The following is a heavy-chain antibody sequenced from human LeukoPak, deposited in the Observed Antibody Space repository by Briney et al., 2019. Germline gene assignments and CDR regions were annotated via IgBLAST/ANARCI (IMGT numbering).Heavy chain of an antibody. Sequence: SETLSLTCAVYGGSFSGYYWSWIRQPPGKGLEWIGEINHSGSTNYNPSLKSRVTISVDTSKNQFSLKLSSVTAADAAVYYCARAREFSVPDWGQGTTVTVSS. J-gene: IGHJ6*02. V-gene: IGHV4-34*01. CDR3: ARAREFSVPD. CDR2: INHSGST. CDR1: GGSFSGYY. D-gene: IGHD2-2*01.